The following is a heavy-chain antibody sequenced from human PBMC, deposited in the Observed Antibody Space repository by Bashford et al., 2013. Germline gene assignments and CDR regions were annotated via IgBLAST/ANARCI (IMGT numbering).Heavy chain of an antibody. Sequence: VRQAPGKGLEWVSAISASGADTFYADSVKGRFTVSRDNSKNTLYLQMSSLRPEDTAVYFCANTLNWGEGYYFDNWGQGALVTVSS. D-gene: IGHD7-27*01. CDR2: ISASGADT. J-gene: IGHJ4*02. CDR3: ANTLNWGEGYYFDN. V-gene: IGHV3-23*01.